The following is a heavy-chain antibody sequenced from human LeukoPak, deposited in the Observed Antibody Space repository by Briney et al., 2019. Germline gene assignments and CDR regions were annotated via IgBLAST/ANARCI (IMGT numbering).Heavy chain of an antibody. D-gene: IGHD2-15*01. CDR1: GFTFSSYA. Sequence: PGGSLRLSCAASGFTFSSYAMSWVRQAPGKGLEWVSAISGSGGSTYYADSVKGRFTISRDNSKNTLYLQMNSLRAEDTAVYYCARDPPVGCSGGSCYSVGGLFDYWGQGTLVTVSS. V-gene: IGHV3-23*01. CDR3: ARDPPVGCSGGSCYSVGGLFDY. J-gene: IGHJ4*02. CDR2: ISGSGGST.